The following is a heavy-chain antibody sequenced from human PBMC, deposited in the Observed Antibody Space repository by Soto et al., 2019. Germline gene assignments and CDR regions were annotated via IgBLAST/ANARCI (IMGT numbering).Heavy chain of an antibody. CDR2: IYYSGST. CDR3: ARGYSRDGCNQLFDY. V-gene: IGHV4-31*03. D-gene: IGHD5-18*01. Sequence: SETLSLTCTVSGGSISSGGYYWSWIRQHPGKGLEWIGYIYYSGSTYYNPSLKSRVTISVDTSKNQFSLKLSSVTAADTAVYYCARGYSRDGCNQLFDYWGQGTLVTVSS. J-gene: IGHJ4*02. CDR1: GGSISSGGYY.